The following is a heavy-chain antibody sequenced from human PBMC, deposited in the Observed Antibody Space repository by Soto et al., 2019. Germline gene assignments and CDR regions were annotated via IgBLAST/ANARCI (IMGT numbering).Heavy chain of an antibody. J-gene: IGHJ4*02. CDR1: GSTFSSYA. CDR2: ISGSGGST. V-gene: IGHV3-23*01. CDR3: AKDRYCSSTSCYAGFDY. Sequence: EVQMLESGGGLVHPGGSLRLSCAASGSTFSSYAMSWVRQAPGKGLEWVSTISGSGGSTSYADSVKGRFTVSRDNSKNTLYLPMNSVTAEDTAVYYCAKDRYCSSTSCYAGFDYWGQGTLVTVSS. D-gene: IGHD2-2*01.